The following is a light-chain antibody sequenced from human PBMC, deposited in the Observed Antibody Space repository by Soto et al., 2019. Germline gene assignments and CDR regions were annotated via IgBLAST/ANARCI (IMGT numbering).Light chain of an antibody. CDR3: QQYGFSPMYT. V-gene: IGKV3-20*01. Sequence: EIVLTQSPGTLSLSPGERATLSCRVSQSLSAFLAWYQQQPGQAPRLLIYGASTRATGIPDRFSGSGSGTDFTLTISRLEPEDFGVYYCQQYGFSPMYTFGQGTKLEI. J-gene: IGKJ2*01. CDR1: QSLSAF. CDR2: GAS.